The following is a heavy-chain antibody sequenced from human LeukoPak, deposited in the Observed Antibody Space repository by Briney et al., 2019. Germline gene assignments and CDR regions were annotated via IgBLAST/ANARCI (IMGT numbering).Heavy chain of an antibody. V-gene: IGHV1-8*03. CDR3: ARRRARMYGPRRGMYAFDI. CDR2: MNPNSGNT. CDR1: GYTFTSYD. Sequence: GASVKASCKASGYTFTSYDINWVRQATGQGLEWMGWMNPNSGNTGYAQKFQGRVTITRNTSISTAYMELSSLRSEDTAVYYCARRRARMYGPRRGMYAFDIWGQGTMVTVSS. D-gene: IGHD2-8*01. J-gene: IGHJ3*02.